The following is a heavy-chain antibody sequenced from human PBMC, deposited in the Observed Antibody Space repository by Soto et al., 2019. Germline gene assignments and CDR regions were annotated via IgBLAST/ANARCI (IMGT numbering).Heavy chain of an antibody. CDR2: IYYSGST. Sequence: QVQLQESGPGLVKPSETLSLTCTVSGGSISSYYWSWIRQPPGKGLEWIGYIYYSGSTNYNPSLMSRVTISVDTSKNQFSLKLSSVTAADTAVYYCARAKLELFRTLDAFDIWGQGTMVTVSS. J-gene: IGHJ3*02. V-gene: IGHV4-59*01. CDR3: ARAKLELFRTLDAFDI. D-gene: IGHD1-7*01. CDR1: GGSISSYY.